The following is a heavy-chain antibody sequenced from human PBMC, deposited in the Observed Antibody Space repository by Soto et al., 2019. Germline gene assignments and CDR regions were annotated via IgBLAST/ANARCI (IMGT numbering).Heavy chain of an antibody. J-gene: IGHJ4*02. CDR2: ISSSGSTI. Sequence: PGGSRRLSWAASGFTFSYYYMSWIRQAPGKGLEWVSDISSSGSTIYYADSVKGRFTISRDNAKNSLFLQMNGLRAEDTAVYYCARDSSLYCSGGRCYVDYWGQGTLVTVSS. CDR3: ARDSSLYCSGGRCYVDY. D-gene: IGHD2-15*01. V-gene: IGHV3-11*01. CDR1: GFTFSYYY.